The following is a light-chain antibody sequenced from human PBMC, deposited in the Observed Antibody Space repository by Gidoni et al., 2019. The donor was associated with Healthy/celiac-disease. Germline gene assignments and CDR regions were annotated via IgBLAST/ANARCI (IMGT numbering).Light chain of an antibody. J-gene: IGKJ1*01. CDR3: MQALQTPPWT. CDR1: QSLLHSNGYNY. V-gene: IGKV2-28*01. CDR2: LGS. Sequence: EIVMTQSPLSLPVTPGEPASISCRYSQSLLHSNGYNYLDWYLQKPGQSPQLLIYLGSNRASGVPDRFSGSGSGTDFTLKISRVEAEDVGVYYCMQALQTPPWTFGQGTKVEIK.